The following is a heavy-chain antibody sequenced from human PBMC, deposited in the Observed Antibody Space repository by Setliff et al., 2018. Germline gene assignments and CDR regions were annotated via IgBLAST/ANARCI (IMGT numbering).Heavy chain of an antibody. Sequence: GGSLRLSCAASGFTFSSYWMSWVRRAPGKGLEWVANIKQDGSEKYYADSVKGRFTISRDNSKNTLYRQKNSLRPEDTAVYYCARTCSGSGCYAGLESWGQGTPVTVSS. J-gene: IGHJ4*02. D-gene: IGHD2-15*01. CDR2: IKQDGSEK. CDR1: GFTFSSYW. CDR3: ARTCSGSGCYAGLES. V-gene: IGHV3-7*01.